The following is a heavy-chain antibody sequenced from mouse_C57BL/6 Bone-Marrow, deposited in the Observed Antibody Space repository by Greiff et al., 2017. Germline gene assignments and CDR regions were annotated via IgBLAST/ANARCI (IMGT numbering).Heavy chain of an antibody. D-gene: IGHD1-1*01. CDR1: GFTFSDYG. J-gene: IGHJ2*01. CDR3: ARGEITTSY. Sequence: EVQGVESGGGLVKPGGSLKLSCAASGFTFSDYGMHWVRQAPEQGLEWVAYISRGSGTIYYAATVQGRFTISRDTATNTLFLQMTSLRSEDTAMYYCARGEITTSYWGQGTTLTVSS. V-gene: IGHV5-17*01. CDR2: ISRGSGTI.